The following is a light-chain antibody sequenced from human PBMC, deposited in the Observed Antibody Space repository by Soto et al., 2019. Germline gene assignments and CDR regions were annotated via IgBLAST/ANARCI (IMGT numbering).Light chain of an antibody. Sequence: DIVMTQSPATLSVSPGETAPLSCRASREVKTNVVWYQHKPGQSPRVLFYGASIRVTGVPDRFSGSGSGTEFALTITGLQADDVGVYYCHQYHMWPSWTFGQGTKVDIK. J-gene: IGKJ1*01. CDR1: REVKTN. CDR2: GAS. CDR3: HQYHMWPSWT. V-gene: IGKV3-15*01.